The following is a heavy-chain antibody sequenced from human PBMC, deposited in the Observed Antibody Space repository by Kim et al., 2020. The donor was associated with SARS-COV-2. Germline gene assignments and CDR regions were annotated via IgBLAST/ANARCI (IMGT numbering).Heavy chain of an antibody. D-gene: IGHD3-10*01. CDR2: IGPGGGT. J-gene: IGHJ4*02. CDR1: GFTFNNYA. V-gene: IGHV3-23*01. CDR3: AKYMVRGPVVFDY. Sequence: GGSLRLSCAASGFTFNNYAVSWVRQAPGKGLEWVSTIGPGGGTYYADSVKGRFTISTDSSKNMLYLQMNSLRDEDTAVYYYAKYMVRGPVVFDYWGQGTLVTVSS.